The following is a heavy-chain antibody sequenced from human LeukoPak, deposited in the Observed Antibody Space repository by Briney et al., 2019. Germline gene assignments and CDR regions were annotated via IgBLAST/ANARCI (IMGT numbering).Heavy chain of an antibody. CDR1: GYTFTGYY. D-gene: IGHD3-22*01. CDR3: ARVQALYDSSGYYYHAFDI. Sequence: GASVKVSCKASGYTFTGYYIHWVRQAPGQGLEWMGWINPNSGGTNYAQKFQGRVTMTRDTSITTAYMELSRLTSDDTAVYYCARVQALYDSSGYYYHAFDIWGQGTMVTVSS. CDR2: INPNSGGT. V-gene: IGHV1-2*02. J-gene: IGHJ3*02.